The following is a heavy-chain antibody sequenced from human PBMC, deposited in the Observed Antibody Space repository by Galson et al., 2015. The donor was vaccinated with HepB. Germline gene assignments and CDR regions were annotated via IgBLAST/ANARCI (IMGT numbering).Heavy chain of an antibody. CDR2: ISYDGSNK. Sequence: SLRLSCAASGFTFSSYGMHWVRQAPGKGLEWVAVISYDGSNKYYADSVKGRFTISRDSSKNTLYLQMNSLRAEDTAVYYCASTSPSAAYRLEYYFDYWGQGTLVTVSS. J-gene: IGHJ4*02. CDR1: GFTFSSYG. CDR3: ASTSPSAAYRLEYYFDY. V-gene: IGHV3-30*03. D-gene: IGHD2-15*01.